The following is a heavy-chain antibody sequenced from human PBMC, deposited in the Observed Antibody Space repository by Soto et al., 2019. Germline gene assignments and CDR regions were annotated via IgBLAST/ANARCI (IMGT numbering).Heavy chain of an antibody. CDR1: GFTFDYYW. J-gene: IGHJ3*01. V-gene: IGHV3-74*01. D-gene: IGHD1-26*01. CDR3: ARWDRGAFDL. CDR2: IYSGGTST. Sequence: EVQLVESGGGLVQPGESLRLSCAASGFTFDYYWMHWVRQAPGKGLVWVSRIYSGGTSTTYADSVKGRFTISRDNAKNTLSLQMHSLRADETAVYYGARWDRGAFDLWGQGTVVTVSS.